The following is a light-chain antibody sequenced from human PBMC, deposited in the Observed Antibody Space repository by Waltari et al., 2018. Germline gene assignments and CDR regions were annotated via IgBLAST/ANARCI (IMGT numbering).Light chain of an antibody. CDR2: DVS. CDR3: SSCTSSSTLV. J-gene: IGLJ2*01. V-gene: IGLV2-14*01. CDR1: SSDVGGYNY. Sequence: QSALTQPASVSGSPGQSITISCTGTSSDVGGYNYVSWYQQHPGKAPKLMIYDVSKRPSGVSNRFSGSKAGNTASLPISGLQAEDEADYYCSSCTSSSTLVFGGGTKLTVL.